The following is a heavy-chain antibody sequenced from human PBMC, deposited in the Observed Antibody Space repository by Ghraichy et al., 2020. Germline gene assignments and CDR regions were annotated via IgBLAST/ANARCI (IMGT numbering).Heavy chain of an antibody. Sequence: GGSLRLSCAASGFTFSTYWMNWVRQAPGKGLEWVSKINCDGRVKYYVDSVKGRFTISRDNTKNSLYLQMNSLRAEDTAVYYCARDTGYNNFWSGSAYCGQETLFIVSS. D-gene: IGHD3-3*01. CDR2: INCDGRVK. V-gene: IGHV3-7*01. CDR3: ARDTGYNNFWSGSAY. CDR1: GFTFSTYW. J-gene: IGHJ4*02.